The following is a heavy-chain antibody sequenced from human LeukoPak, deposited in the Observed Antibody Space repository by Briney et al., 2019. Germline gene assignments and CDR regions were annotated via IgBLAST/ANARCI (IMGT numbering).Heavy chain of an antibody. CDR1: GFTFSSYG. J-gene: IGHJ4*02. CDR2: IRYDGSNK. V-gene: IGHV3-30*02. D-gene: IGHD2-15*01. CDR3: ARHPGYCSGGSCYSLVDY. Sequence: PGGSLRLSCAASGFTFSSYGMHWVRQAPGKGLEWVAFIRYDGSNKYYADSVKGRFTISRDNSKNTLYPQMNSLRAEDTAVYYCARHPGYCSGGSCYSLVDYWGQGTLVTVSS.